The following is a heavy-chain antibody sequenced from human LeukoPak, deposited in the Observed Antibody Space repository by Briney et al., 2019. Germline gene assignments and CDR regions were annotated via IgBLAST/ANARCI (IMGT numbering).Heavy chain of an antibody. J-gene: IGHJ4*02. CDR2: INPSGGST. D-gene: IGHD2-2*01. CDR3: ARADCSSTSCFLFDY. CDR1: GYTFTSYY. Sequence: GASVKVSCKASGYTFTSYYMHWVRQAPGQGLEWMGIINPSGGSTSYAQKFQGRVTMTRDTSTSTVYMELSSLRSEDTAVYHCARADCSSTSCFLFDYWGQGTLVTVSS. V-gene: IGHV1-46*01.